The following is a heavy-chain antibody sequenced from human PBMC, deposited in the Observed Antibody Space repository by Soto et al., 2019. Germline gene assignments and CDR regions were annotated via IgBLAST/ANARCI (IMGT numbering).Heavy chain of an antibody. J-gene: IGHJ4*02. CDR1: GGSISSGGYY. Sequence: SETLSLTCTVSGGSISSGGYYWSWIRQHPGKGLEWIGYIYYSGSTYYNPSLKSRVTISVDTSKNQFSLKLSSVTAADTAVYYRARVLSFRDPYDILTGYYSPRPYYFDYWGQGTLVTVSS. V-gene: IGHV4-31*03. CDR3: ARVLSFRDPYDILTGYYSPRPYYFDY. CDR2: IYYSGST. D-gene: IGHD3-9*01.